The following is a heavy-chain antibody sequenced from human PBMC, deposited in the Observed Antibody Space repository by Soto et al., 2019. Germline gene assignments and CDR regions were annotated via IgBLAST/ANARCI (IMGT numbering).Heavy chain of an antibody. Sequence: QVQLVQSGAEVKKPGSSVKVSCKASGGTFSNYPISWVRQAPGQGLEWMGGIIPIFGTTNYAQKFQARVTITADESTSTAYMELSSLISEDTAVFYCARGNHRWLQLWYFDLWGRGTLGTVSS. CDR1: GGTFSNYP. CDR2: IIPIFGTT. D-gene: IGHD5-12*01. J-gene: IGHJ2*01. CDR3: ARGNHRWLQLWYFDL. V-gene: IGHV1-69*12.